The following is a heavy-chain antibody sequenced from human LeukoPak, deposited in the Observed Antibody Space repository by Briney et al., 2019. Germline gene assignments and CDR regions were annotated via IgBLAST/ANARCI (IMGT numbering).Heavy chain of an antibody. CDR2: ISGTAFST. V-gene: IGHV3-23*01. Sequence: GGSLRLSCAASGFTFSSYDMSWVRQAPGKGLEWVSIISGTAFSTYYADSVRGRFTISRDNSKNTLYLQMNILRAEDTAVYYCAKWVYSSSRPRNNWFDPWGQGTLVTVSS. J-gene: IGHJ5*02. D-gene: IGHD6-13*01. CDR3: AKWVYSSSRPRNNWFDP. CDR1: GFTFSSYD.